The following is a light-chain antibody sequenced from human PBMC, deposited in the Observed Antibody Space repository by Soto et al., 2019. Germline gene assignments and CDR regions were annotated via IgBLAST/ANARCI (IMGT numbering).Light chain of an antibody. Sequence: EIVFTQSPATLSLSPGERATLSCRASQSVSSYLSWYQQKPGQAPRLLIYDASNRATGIPVRFSGSGSGTDFTLTISSLEPEDFAVYYCQQRSNWPPTFGQGTRLEI. CDR2: DAS. V-gene: IGKV3-11*01. CDR1: QSVSSY. CDR3: QQRSNWPPT. J-gene: IGKJ5*01.